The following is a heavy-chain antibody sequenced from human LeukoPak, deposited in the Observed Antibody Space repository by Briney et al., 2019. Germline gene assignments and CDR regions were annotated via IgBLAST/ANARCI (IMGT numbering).Heavy chain of an antibody. J-gene: IGHJ4*02. V-gene: IGHV1-2*02. CDR3: ARPGHGSSWYLMGGYYFDY. CDR1: GYTFTGYY. Sequence: VASVKVSCKASGYTFTGYYMHWVRQAPGQGLEWMGWINPNSGGTNYAQKFQGRVTMTRDTSISTAYMELSRLRSDDTAVYYCARPGHGSSWYLMGGYYFDYWGQGTLVTVSS. CDR2: INPNSGGT. D-gene: IGHD6-13*01.